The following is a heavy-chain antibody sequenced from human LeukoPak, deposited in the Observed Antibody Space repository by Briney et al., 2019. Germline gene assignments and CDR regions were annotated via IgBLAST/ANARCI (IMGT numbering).Heavy chain of an antibody. V-gene: IGHV3-74*01. D-gene: IGHD2/OR15-2a*01. CDR1: GFTFSNYW. CDR3: AKGPLLWN. J-gene: IGHJ4*02. Sequence: QPGGSLRLSCAASGFTFSNYWMHWVRQAPGKGLVWVSRISTDGRTSTSADSVKGRFTISRDNAKNTLFLQMNSLRAEDTAVYYCAKGPLLWNWGQGTLVTVSS. CDR2: ISTDGRTS.